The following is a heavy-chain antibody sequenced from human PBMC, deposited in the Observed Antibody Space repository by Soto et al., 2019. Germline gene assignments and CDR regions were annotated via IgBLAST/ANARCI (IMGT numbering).Heavy chain of an antibody. CDR1: GCSISSYY. Sequence: PSETLSLTCTFSGCSISSYYWSLIRQPPGKGLEWIGYIYYSGSTNYNPSLKSRVTISVDTSKNQFSLKLSSVTAADTAVYYCARKTTDYYYYYMDVWGKGTTVTISS. CDR2: IYYSGST. J-gene: IGHJ6*03. V-gene: IGHV4-59*01. CDR3: ARKTTDYYYYYMDV. D-gene: IGHD4-4*01.